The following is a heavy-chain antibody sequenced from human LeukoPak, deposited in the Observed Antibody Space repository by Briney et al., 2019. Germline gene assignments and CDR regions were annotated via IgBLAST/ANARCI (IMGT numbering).Heavy chain of an antibody. CDR1: GYSISSGYY. CDR3: ARFDHVWETHGMDAFDL. Sequence: PSETLSLTCGVSGYSISSGYYWGWIRQSPGKGLEWIGSIFHSGKTYYNLSLKSRVTISVDTSKNQFSLKLTSVTAADTAVYYCARFDHVWETHGMDAFDLWGQGTMVTVSS. J-gene: IGHJ3*01. V-gene: IGHV4-38-2*01. D-gene: IGHD3-16*01. CDR2: IFHSGKT.